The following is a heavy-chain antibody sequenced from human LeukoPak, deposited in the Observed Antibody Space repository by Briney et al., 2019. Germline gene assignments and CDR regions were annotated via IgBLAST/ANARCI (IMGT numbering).Heavy chain of an antibody. CDR1: GSTFSSYG. CDR2: ISYDGSNK. J-gene: IGHJ4*02. Sequence: GGSLRLSCAASGSTFSSYGMHWVRQAPGKGLEWVAVISYDGSNKYYADSVKGRFTISRDNAKNSLYLQMNSLRAEDTAVYYCARDRSVSRWELLSNDYWGQGTLVTVSS. CDR3: ARDRSVSRWELLSNDY. D-gene: IGHD1-26*01. V-gene: IGHV3-30*03.